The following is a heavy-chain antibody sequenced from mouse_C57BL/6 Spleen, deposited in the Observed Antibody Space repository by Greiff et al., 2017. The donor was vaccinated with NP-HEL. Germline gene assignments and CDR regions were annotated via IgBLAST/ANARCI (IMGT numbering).Heavy chain of an antibody. J-gene: IGHJ1*03. CDR1: GYTFTSYW. V-gene: IGHV1-61*01. D-gene: IGHD1-1*01. CDR2: IYPSDSET. CDR3: ARGDYYGSSHWYFDV. Sequence: QVQLQQSGAELVRPGSSVKLSCKASGYTFTSYWMDWVKQRPGQGLEWIGNIYPSDSETHYNQKFKDKATLTVDKSSSTAYMQLSSLTSEDSAVYYCARGDYYGSSHWYFDVWGTGTTVTVSS.